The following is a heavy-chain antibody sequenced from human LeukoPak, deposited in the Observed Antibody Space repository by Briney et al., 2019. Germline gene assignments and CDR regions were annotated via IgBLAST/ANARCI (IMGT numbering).Heavy chain of an antibody. CDR1: GFTFSDHY. Sequence: GSLRLSCAASGFTFSDHYMDWVRQPPGKGLEWIGEINHSGSTNYNPSLKSRVTISVDTSKNQFSLKLSSVTAADTAVYYCARHVDTAMVLDYWGQGTLVTVSS. V-gene: IGHV4-34*01. J-gene: IGHJ4*02. D-gene: IGHD5-18*01. CDR2: INHSGST. CDR3: ARHVDTAMVLDY.